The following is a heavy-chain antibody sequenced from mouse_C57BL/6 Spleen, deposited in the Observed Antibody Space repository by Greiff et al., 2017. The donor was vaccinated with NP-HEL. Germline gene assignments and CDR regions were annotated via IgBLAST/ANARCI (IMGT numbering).Heavy chain of an antibody. Sequence: QVQLQQSGPGLVQPSQSLSITCTVSGFSLTSYGVHWVRQSPGKGLEWLGVIWRGGSTDYNAAFMSRLSITKDNSKSQVFFKMNSLQADDTAIYYCAKQAAQATSGYFDVWGTGTTVTVSS. V-gene: IGHV2-5*01. CDR1: GFSLTSYG. D-gene: IGHD3-2*02. J-gene: IGHJ1*03. CDR3: AKQAAQATSGYFDV. CDR2: IWRGGST.